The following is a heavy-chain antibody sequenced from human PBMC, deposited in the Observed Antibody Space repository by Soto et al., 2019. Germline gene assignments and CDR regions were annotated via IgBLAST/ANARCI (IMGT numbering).Heavy chain of an antibody. V-gene: IGHV3-23*01. D-gene: IGHD3-22*01. J-gene: IGHJ3*02. CDR2: ISGSGGST. Sequence: GGSLRLSCSASGFTFSSYAMSWVRQAPGKGLEWVSAISGSGGSTYYADSVKGRFTISRDNSKNTLYLQMNSLRAEDTAVYYCAKVVHTMIVVSDAFDIWGQGTMVTVSS. CDR1: GFTFSSYA. CDR3: AKVVHTMIVVSDAFDI.